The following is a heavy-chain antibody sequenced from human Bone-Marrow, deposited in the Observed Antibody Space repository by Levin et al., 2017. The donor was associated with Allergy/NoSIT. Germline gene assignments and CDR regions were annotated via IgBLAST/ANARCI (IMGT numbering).Heavy chain of an antibody. CDR3: ARDLDGSGSYRRWSTAYYDYGMDV. CDR2: ISYDGSNK. CDR1: GFTFSSYA. V-gene: IGHV3-30-3*01. J-gene: IGHJ6*02. Sequence: GGSLRLSCAASGFTFSSYAMHWVRQAPGKGLEWVAVISYDGSNKYYADSVKGRFTISRDNSKNTLYLQMNSLRAEDTAVYYCARDLDGSGSYRRWSTAYYDYGMDVWGQGTTVTVSS. D-gene: IGHD3-10*01.